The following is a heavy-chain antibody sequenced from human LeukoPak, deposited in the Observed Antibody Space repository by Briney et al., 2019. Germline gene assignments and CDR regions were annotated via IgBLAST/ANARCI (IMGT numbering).Heavy chain of an antibody. CDR1: GGSISSGGYY. CDR2: IYYSGST. Sequence: SETLSLTCTVSGGSISSGGYYWSWIRQHPGKGLEWIGYIYYSGSTYYNPSLKSRVTISVDTSKNQFSLKLSSVTAADTAVYYCARAPYYYDSSGYSGPLDYWGQGTLATVSS. D-gene: IGHD3-22*01. V-gene: IGHV4-31*03. J-gene: IGHJ4*02. CDR3: ARAPYYYDSSGYSGPLDY.